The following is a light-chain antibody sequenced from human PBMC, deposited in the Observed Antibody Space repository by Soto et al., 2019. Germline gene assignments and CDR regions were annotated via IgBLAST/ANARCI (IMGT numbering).Light chain of an antibody. CDR2: EVS. Sequence: QSALTQPASVSGSPGQSITISCTGTSSDVGGYNYVSGYQQHPGKAPKLMIYEVSNRPSGVSNRFSGSKSGNTASLTISGLQAEDEGDYFCSSYRSTSTRYVFGTGTKLTVL. V-gene: IGLV2-14*01. CDR3: SSYRSTSTRYV. CDR1: SSDVGGYNY. J-gene: IGLJ1*01.